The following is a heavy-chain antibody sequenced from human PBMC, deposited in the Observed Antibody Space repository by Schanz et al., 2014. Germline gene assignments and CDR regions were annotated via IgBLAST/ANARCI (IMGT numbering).Heavy chain of an antibody. J-gene: IGHJ4*02. Sequence: QVQLQESGPGLVKPSETLSLTCTVSGDSIGTYQWSWIRQPPGKGLEWIGYVYHSGVTTYKSSLKSRVSITFDTIKTHFSLKLNSVTAADTAVYYCARSTYDFWSAFDYWGQGILVAVSS. CDR1: GDSIGTYQ. D-gene: IGHD3-3*01. CDR2: VYHSGVT. CDR3: ARSTYDFWSAFDY. V-gene: IGHV4-59*08.